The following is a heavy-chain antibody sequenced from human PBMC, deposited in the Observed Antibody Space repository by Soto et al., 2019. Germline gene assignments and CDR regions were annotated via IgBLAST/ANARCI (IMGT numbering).Heavy chain of an antibody. CDR2: IKQDGSEK. V-gene: IGHV3-7*01. D-gene: IGHD2-15*01. J-gene: IGHJ4*02. Sequence: GGSLRLSCAASGFTFSSYWMSWVRQAPGKGLEWVANIKQDGSEKYYVDSVKGRFTISRDNAKNSLYLQMNSLRAEDTAVYYCARDECSGGSCYFDDWGQGTLVTVAS. CDR3: ARDECSGGSCYFDD. CDR1: GFTFSSYW.